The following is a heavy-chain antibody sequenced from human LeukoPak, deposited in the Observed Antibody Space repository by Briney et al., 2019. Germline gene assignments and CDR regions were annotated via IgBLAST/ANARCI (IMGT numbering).Heavy chain of an antibody. CDR2: INPNSGGT. CDR1: GYTFTGYY. V-gene: IGHV1-2*06. J-gene: IGHJ6*03. D-gene: IGHD3-22*01. Sequence: ASVKVSCKASGYTFTGYYMHWVRQAPGQGLEWVGRINPNSGGTNYAQRFQGRVTMTRDTSISTAYMELSRLRSDDTAVYYCARVVDSSGYHYYYYMDVWGKGTTVTVSS. CDR3: ARVVDSSGYHYYYYMDV.